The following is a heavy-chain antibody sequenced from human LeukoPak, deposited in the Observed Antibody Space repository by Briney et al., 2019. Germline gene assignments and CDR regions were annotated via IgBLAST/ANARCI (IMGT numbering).Heavy chain of an antibody. J-gene: IGHJ4*02. CDR3: AKGSNSFFDY. CDR1: GFTSTSYA. CDR2: ISGSGGST. V-gene: IGHV3-23*01. D-gene: IGHD1-7*01. Sequence: PGGSLRLSCAPSGFTSTSYAMSSVRQAPGKGLEWVSAISGSGGSTYYADSVKGRFTISRDNSKNTLYLQMNSLRAEDTAVYYCAKGSNSFFDYWGQGTLVTVSS.